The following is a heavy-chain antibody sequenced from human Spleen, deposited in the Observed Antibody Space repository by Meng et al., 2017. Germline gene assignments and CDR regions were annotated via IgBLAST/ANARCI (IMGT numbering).Heavy chain of an antibody. D-gene: IGHD4-11*01. CDR1: GGSFSDHD. Sequence: QVMHPPLGTCLSTPSNTSPLSCVVSGGSFSDHDWSWIRQSPGKGLEWIGEINHSGSTNYNPSLESRATISVDTSQNNLSLKLSSVTAADSAVYYCARGPTTMAHDFDYWGQGTLVTVSS. J-gene: IGHJ4*02. CDR2: INHSGST. V-gene: IGHV4-34*01. CDR3: ARGPTTMAHDFDY.